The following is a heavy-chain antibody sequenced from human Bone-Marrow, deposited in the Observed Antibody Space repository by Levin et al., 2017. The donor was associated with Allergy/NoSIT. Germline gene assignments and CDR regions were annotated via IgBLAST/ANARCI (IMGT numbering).Heavy chain of an antibody. CDR2: ISSGGTYI. V-gene: IGHV3-21*01. D-gene: IGHD3/OR15-3a*01. CDR1: GFSFGSYS. Sequence: PGGSLRLSCAASGFSFGSYSMVWVRQSPGKGLEWVSSISSGGTYIYEPDSVKGRFTVSRDNAQNSLFLQMGSLRADDTAVYYCARAPSWTAYYSNEDYHYYYMDVWGKGTTVTVSS. CDR3: ARAPSWTAYYSNEDYHYYYMDV. J-gene: IGHJ6*03.